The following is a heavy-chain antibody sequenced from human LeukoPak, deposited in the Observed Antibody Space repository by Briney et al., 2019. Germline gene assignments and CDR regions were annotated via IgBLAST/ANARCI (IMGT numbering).Heavy chain of an antibody. Sequence: GGSLRLSCTASGFTFSSYAMSWVRQAPGKGLEWVSAISGSGGSTYYADSVKGRFTISRDNSKNTLYLQMNSLRAEDTAVYYCAKDYRGAVAGSFDYWGQGTLVTVSS. CDR3: AKDYRGAVAGSFDY. CDR2: ISGSGGST. V-gene: IGHV3-23*01. J-gene: IGHJ4*02. D-gene: IGHD6-19*01. CDR1: GFTFSSYA.